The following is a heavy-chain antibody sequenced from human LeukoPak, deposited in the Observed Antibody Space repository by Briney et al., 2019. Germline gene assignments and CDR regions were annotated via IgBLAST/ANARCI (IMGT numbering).Heavy chain of an antibody. V-gene: IGHV3-33*01. D-gene: IGHD2-2*01. CDR3: ARGLYCTSSSCYFGGGNFYYYMDV. Sequence: QPGRSLRLSCAASGFTFSTYGMHWVRQAPGKGLEWVAVMWYGGTDEYYADSVKGRFSISRDNSKNMLYLQMNSLRAEDTAIYYCARGLYCTSSSCYFGGGNFYYYMDVWGSGTTVTVSS. J-gene: IGHJ6*03. CDR1: GFTFSTYG. CDR2: MWYGGTDE.